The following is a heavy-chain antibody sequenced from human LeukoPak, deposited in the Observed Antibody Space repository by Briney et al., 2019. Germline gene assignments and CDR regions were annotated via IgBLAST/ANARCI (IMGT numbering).Heavy chain of an antibody. CDR2: IYCSGST. CDR1: GGPFSGYY. CDR3: ARATIVVVPAARQYGMDV. V-gene: IGHV4-31*11. Sequence: PSETLSLTCAVYGGPFSGYYWSWIRQHPGKGLEWIGYIYCSGSTYYNPSLKSRVTISVDTSKNQFPLKLSSVTAADTAVYYCARATIVVVPAARQYGMDVWGQGTTVTVSS. D-gene: IGHD2-2*01. J-gene: IGHJ6*02.